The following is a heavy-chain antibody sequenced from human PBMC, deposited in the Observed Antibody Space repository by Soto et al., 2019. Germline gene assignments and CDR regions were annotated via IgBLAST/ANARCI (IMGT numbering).Heavy chain of an antibody. Sequence: ASVMVSFKASGYTFTSYDINWVRQATGQGLEWMGWMNPNSGNTGYAQKFQGRVTMTRNTSISTAYMELSSLRSEDTAVYYCARETPAAISFYYYYMDVWGKGTTVTVSS. CDR3: ARETPAAISFYYYYMDV. D-gene: IGHD2-2*01. CDR2: MNPNSGNT. V-gene: IGHV1-8*01. CDR1: GYTFTSYD. J-gene: IGHJ6*03.